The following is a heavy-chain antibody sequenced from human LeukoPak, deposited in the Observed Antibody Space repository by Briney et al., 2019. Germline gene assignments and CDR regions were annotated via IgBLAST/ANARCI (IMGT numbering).Heavy chain of an antibody. CDR3: ATYRQVLLPFES. V-gene: IGHV3-23*01. CDR2: IFPGGGEI. Sequence: GGSLRLSCAASGSTFSSYEMNWVRQPPGKGLEWVSSIFPGGGEIHYADSVRGRFTISRDNSKSTLSLQMNSLRAEDTAIYYCATYRQVLLPFESWGQGTLVTVSS. J-gene: IGHJ4*02. CDR1: GSTFSSYE. D-gene: IGHD2/OR15-2a*01.